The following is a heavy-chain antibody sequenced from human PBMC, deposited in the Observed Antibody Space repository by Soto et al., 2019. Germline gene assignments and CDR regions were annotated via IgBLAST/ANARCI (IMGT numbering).Heavy chain of an antibody. CDR2: VSGSGHDT. Sequence: GGSLRLSCAASGFTFSNYALAWVRQAPGKGLEWVSSVSGSGHDTNDANSVRGRFTISRDNSKSTLYLQMNSLRAEDTAVYYCAKVKGYDSGDYFDYWGQGTLVTVSS. D-gene: IGHD5-12*01. CDR3: AKVKGYDSGDYFDY. J-gene: IGHJ4*02. V-gene: IGHV3-23*01. CDR1: GFTFSNYA.